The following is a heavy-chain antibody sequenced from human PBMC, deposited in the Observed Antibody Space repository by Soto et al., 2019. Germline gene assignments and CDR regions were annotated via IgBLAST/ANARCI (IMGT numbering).Heavy chain of an antibody. V-gene: IGHV4-39*01. CDR1: VGSISNSDYY. CDR2: MSYNGRT. Sequence: SETLSLTCTLSVGSISNSDYYWGWIRQPPWKGLEWIGSMSYNGRTYYNPSLKSRVTMSVDTSNNQFSLTVNSVTAADTAVYFCARHRCSGGRCRNRNWLDPRGRGDRVT. J-gene: IGHJ5*02. CDR3: ARHRCSGGRCRNRNWLDP. D-gene: IGHD2-15*01.